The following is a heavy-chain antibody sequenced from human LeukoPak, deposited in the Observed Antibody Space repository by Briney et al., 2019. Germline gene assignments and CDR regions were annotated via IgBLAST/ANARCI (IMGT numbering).Heavy chain of an antibody. CDR2: IYHSGST. V-gene: IGHV4-38-2*02. CDR1: GYSISSGYY. J-gene: IGHJ4*02. Sequence: TSETLSLTCTVSGYSISSGYYWGWIRQPPGKGLEWIGSIYHSGSTYYNPSLKSRVTISVDTSKNQFSLKLSSVTAADTAVYYCARHDFWSGYFLDYWGQGTLVTVSS. D-gene: IGHD3-3*01. CDR3: ARHDFWSGYFLDY.